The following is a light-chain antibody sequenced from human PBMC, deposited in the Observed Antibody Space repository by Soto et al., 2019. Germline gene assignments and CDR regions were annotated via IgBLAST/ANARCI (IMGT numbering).Light chain of an antibody. V-gene: IGKV1D-12*01. CDR2: AAS. CDR3: QQPISFPIT. CDR1: RDLSGW. J-gene: IGKJ5*01. Sequence: DIQMTQSPSSVSASVGDRVTITCRARRDLSGWLAWYQQKPGKAPKLLISAASSLQSGVPSRFSGSGSGTDFTLTIRSLQPEDFATYYCQQPISFPITFGQGTRLEIK.